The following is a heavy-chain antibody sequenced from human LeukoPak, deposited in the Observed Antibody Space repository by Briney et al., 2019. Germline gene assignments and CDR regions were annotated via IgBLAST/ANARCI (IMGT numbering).Heavy chain of an antibody. CDR2: IYYSGAT. J-gene: IGHJ6*03. Sequence: SETLSLTCTVSGGSISSYYWSWIRQPPGKGLEWIGYIYYSGATNYNPSLKSRVTISVDTSKNRFSLKLSSVTAADTAVYYCARVLSGGGYYYNYMDVWGKGTTVTVSS. D-gene: IGHD2-15*01. CDR3: ARVLSGGGYYYNYMDV. V-gene: IGHV4-59*12. CDR1: GGSISSYY.